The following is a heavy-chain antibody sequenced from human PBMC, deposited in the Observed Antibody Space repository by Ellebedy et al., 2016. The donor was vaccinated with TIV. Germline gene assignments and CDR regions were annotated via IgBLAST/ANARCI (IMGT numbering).Heavy chain of an antibody. Sequence: ASVKVSCKGSGYTFTSYDINWVRQASGQGLEWMGWMNANSGNTDYAQKFQGRVTMTRNTSTGTAYMELSRLRSEDTAVYYCARPVGVGVTERLGYWGQGTLVTVSS. CDR3: ARPVGVGVTERLGY. V-gene: IGHV1-8*01. J-gene: IGHJ4*02. CDR2: MNANSGNT. CDR1: GYTFTSYD. D-gene: IGHD1-26*01.